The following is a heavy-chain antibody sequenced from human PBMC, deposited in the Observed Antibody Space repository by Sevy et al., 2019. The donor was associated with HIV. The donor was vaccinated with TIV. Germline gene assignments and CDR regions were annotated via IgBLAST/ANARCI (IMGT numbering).Heavy chain of an antibody. CDR2: IYHSGST. Sequence: SETLSLTCAVSGYSISSGYYWGWIRQPPGKGLGWIGSIYHSGSTYYNPSLKSRVTISVDTSKNQFSLKLSSVTAADTAVYYCARGDGPRAFDIWGQGTMVTVSS. V-gene: IGHV4-38-2*01. CDR1: GYSISSGYY. D-gene: IGHD3-10*01. CDR3: ARGDGPRAFDI. J-gene: IGHJ3*02.